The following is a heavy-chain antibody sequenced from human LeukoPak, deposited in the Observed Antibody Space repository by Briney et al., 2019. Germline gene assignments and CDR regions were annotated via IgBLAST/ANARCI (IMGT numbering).Heavy chain of an antibody. CDR1: GGSFSGYY. CDR3: ARLWNWFDP. J-gene: IGHJ5*02. V-gene: IGHV4-34*01. CDR2: INHSGST. D-gene: IGHD3-10*01. Sequence: SETLSLTCAVYGGSFSGYYWSWIRQPPGKGLEWIGEINHSGSTNYNPSLKSRVTISVDTSKNQFSLKLSSVTAADTAVYYCARLWNWFDPWGQGTLVTVSS.